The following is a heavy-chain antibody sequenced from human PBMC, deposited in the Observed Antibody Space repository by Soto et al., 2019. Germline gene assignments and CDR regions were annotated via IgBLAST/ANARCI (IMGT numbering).Heavy chain of an antibody. V-gene: IGHV3-15*01. CDR3: TTGDF. CDR1: GFIFTNAF. J-gene: IGHJ4*02. Sequence: GGSLRLSCAASGFIFTNAFMSWVRQTPGKGLEWVARIKSKSTGGTIDYAAPVKGRFTISRDDYENTVSLQMNSLKAEDTALYYCTTGDFWGQGILVTVSS. CDR2: IKSKSTGGTI.